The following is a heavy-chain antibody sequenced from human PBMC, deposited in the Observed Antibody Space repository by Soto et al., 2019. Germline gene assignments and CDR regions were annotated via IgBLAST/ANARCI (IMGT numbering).Heavy chain of an antibody. V-gene: IGHV1-69*13. CDR1: GGTFSSYA. J-gene: IGHJ4*02. D-gene: IGHD5-18*01. CDR3: ASGDRIQLWIRFDY. Sequence: EASVKVSCKASGGTFSSYAISWVRQAPGQGLEWMGGIIPIFGTANYAQKFQGRVTITADESTSTAYMELSSLRSEDTAVYYCASGDRIQLWIRFDYWGQGTLVTVSS. CDR2: IIPIFGTA.